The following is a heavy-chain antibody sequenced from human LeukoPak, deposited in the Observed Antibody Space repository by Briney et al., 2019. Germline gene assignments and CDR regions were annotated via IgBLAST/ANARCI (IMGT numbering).Heavy chain of an antibody. CDR3: ARDRLRYFDWLKSRSAGFDP. CDR2: ISSSGSTI. Sequence: GGSLRLSCAASGFTFSDYYMSWIRQAPGKGLEWVSYISSSGSTIYYADSVKGRFTISRDNAKNSLYLQMNSLRAEDTAVYYCARDRLRYFDWLKSRSAGFDPWGQGTLVTVSS. D-gene: IGHD3-9*01. CDR1: GFTFSDYY. J-gene: IGHJ5*02. V-gene: IGHV3-11*01.